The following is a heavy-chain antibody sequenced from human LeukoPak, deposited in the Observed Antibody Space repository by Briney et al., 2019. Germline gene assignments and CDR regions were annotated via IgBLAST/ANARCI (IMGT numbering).Heavy chain of an antibody. CDR1: GGSFSGYY. V-gene: IGHV4-34*01. CDR2: INHSGST. CDR3: ASPSGSNSHYFDY. D-gene: IGHD1-26*01. J-gene: IGHJ4*02. Sequence: SETLSLTCAVYGGSFSGYYWSWIRQPPGKGLEWIGEINHSGSTNYNPSLKSRVTISVDTSKNQFSLRLSSVTAADTAVYYCASPSGSNSHYFDYWGQGTLVTVSS.